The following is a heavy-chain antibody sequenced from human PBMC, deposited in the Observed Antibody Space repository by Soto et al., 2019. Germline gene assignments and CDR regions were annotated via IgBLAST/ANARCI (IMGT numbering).Heavy chain of an antibody. J-gene: IGHJ4*02. CDR1: GFTFSSYA. Sequence: PGGSLRLSCAASGFTFSSYAMSWVRQAPGRGLEWVSIISGNGGSTYYAASVKGRFTISRDNTKNTLYLQMDSLTAEDTAVYYCAKGSEFSNSYTLDFDFWGQGAQVTVSS. D-gene: IGHD6-6*01. CDR3: AKGSEFSNSYTLDFDF. CDR2: ISGNGGST. V-gene: IGHV3-23*01.